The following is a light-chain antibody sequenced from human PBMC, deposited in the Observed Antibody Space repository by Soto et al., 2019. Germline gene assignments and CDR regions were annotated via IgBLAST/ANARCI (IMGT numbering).Light chain of an antibody. CDR2: DVI. CDR3: GLFTSSATWV. Sequence: QSVLTQPPSVSGSPGQSVTISCTVTSSDVGDYEHVSWYQLAPGTAPKLLISDVINRPSGVPDRFSGSKSGNTPSLPISGLQAEDDADYYCGLFTSSATWVFGGGTKVTVL. V-gene: IGLV2-18*01. CDR1: SSDVGDYEH. J-gene: IGLJ3*02.